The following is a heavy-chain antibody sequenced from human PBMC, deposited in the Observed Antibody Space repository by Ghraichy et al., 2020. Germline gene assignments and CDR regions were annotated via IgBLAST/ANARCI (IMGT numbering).Heavy chain of an antibody. D-gene: IGHD3-10*01. Sequence: GESLNISCAASGFTFDDYGMSWVRQAPGKGLEWVSGINWNGGSTGYADSVKGRFTISRDNAKNSLYLQRNSLRAEDTALYYCARKVGELGRFDYWGQGTLVTVSS. J-gene: IGHJ4*02. V-gene: IGHV3-20*04. CDR1: GFTFDDYG. CDR3: ARKVGELGRFDY. CDR2: INWNGGST.